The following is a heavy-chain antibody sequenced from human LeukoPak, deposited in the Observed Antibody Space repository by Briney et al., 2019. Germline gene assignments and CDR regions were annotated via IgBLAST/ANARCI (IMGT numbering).Heavy chain of an antibody. CDR1: GGSFSGYY. CDR2: INHSGST. J-gene: IGHJ3*02. D-gene: IGHD3-22*01. Sequence: PSDTLSLTCAVYGGSFSGYYWSWIRQPPGKGLEWIGEINHSGSTNYNPSLKSRVTISVDTSKNQFSLKLSSVTAADTAVYYCAGDTSVTMIRGSAFDIWGQGTMVTVSS. CDR3: AGDTSVTMIRGSAFDI. V-gene: IGHV4-34*01.